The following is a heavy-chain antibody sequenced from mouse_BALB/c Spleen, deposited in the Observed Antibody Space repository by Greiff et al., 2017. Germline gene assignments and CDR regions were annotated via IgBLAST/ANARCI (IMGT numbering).Heavy chain of an antibody. CDR1: GFNIKDYY. CDR3: ARSTMITTVFDY. Sequence: EVQLQQSGAELVRPGALVKLSCKASGFNIKDYYMHWVKQRPEQGLEWIGWIDPENGNTIYDPKFQGKASITADTSSNTAYLQLSSLTSEDTAVYYCARSTMITTVFDYWGQGTTLTVSS. V-gene: IGHV14-1*02. CDR2: IDPENGNT. D-gene: IGHD2-4*01. J-gene: IGHJ2*01.